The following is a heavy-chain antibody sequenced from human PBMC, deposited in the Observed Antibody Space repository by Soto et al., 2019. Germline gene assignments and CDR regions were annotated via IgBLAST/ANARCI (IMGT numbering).Heavy chain of an antibody. CDR3: ARGSTLPY. CDR1: GDSISNYY. Sequence: QVHLQESGPGLVKPSETLSLTCTVSGDSISNYYWSWIRQPPGKGLEWIGYVYYTGSTNYNPSLKSRVTISVDTSNNQFSLKLTTVTAADTAVYYCARGSTLPYWGQGTLVTVSS. CDR2: VYYTGST. V-gene: IGHV4-59*01. J-gene: IGHJ4*02.